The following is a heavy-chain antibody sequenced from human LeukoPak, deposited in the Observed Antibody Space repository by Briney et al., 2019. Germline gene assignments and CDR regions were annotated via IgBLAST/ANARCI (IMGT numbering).Heavy chain of an antibody. D-gene: IGHD3-22*01. Sequence: GGSLTLSCAASGFTFSSYSMKWGRRAAGKGLEWFTYISSSSSYIYYADSVKGRFTISRDNTKNSLYLQMNSLRAEDTAVYYCARDDYYYDSSGYFLINFDYWGQGTLVTVSS. J-gene: IGHJ4*02. CDR1: GFTFSSYS. CDR2: ISSSSSYI. V-gene: IGHV3-21*01. CDR3: ARDDYYYDSSGYFLINFDY.